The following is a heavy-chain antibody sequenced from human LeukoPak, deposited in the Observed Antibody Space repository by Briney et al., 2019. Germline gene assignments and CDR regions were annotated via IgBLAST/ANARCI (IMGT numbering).Heavy chain of an antibody. CDR2: MNPDSGNT. D-gene: IGHD4-23*01. Sequence: GASVKVSCKASGYTFTNYDFNWVRQATGQGLEWMGWMNPDSGNTGYAQKFQGRVTMPRNTSISTAYMELNSLRSEDTAVYYCARNSGYGGNSLDYWGQGTLVTVSS. J-gene: IGHJ4*02. V-gene: IGHV1-8*01. CDR1: GYTFTNYD. CDR3: ARNSGYGGNSLDY.